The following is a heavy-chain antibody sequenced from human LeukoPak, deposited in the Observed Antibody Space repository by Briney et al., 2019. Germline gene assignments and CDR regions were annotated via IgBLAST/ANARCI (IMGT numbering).Heavy chain of an antibody. CDR3: ARGRITIFGVVIYYYYYMDV. D-gene: IGHD3-3*01. V-gene: IGHV4-4*07. CDR1: GGSISSYY. J-gene: IGHJ6*03. CDR2: IYTSGST. Sequence: SETLSLTCTVSGGSISSYYWSWIRQPAGKGLEWIGRIYTSGSTNYNPSLKSRVTMSVDTSKNQFSLKLSSVTAADTAVYYCARGRITIFGVVIYYYYYMDVWGKGTTVTVSS.